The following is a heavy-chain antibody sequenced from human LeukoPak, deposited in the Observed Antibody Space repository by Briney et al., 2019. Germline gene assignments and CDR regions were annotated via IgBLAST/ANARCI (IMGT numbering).Heavy chain of an antibody. Sequence: ASVKVSCKASGGTFSSYAISWVRQAPGQGLEWMGRIIPILGIANYAQKFQGRVTMTRDTSTSTVYMELSSLRSEDTAVYYCARDGYSSSWQLNWFDPWGQGTLVTVSS. J-gene: IGHJ5*02. CDR2: IIPILGIA. CDR3: ARDGYSSSWQLNWFDP. CDR1: GGTFSSYA. D-gene: IGHD6-13*01. V-gene: IGHV1-69*04.